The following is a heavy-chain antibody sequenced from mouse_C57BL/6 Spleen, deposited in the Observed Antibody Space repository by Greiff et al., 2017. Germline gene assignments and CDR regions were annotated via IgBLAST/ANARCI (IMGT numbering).Heavy chain of an antibody. J-gene: IGHJ4*01. CDR3: ARSRGYGSSYAMDY. D-gene: IGHD1-1*01. CDR1: GYTFTDYY. Sequence: VQLQQSGPVLVKPGASVKMSCKASGYTFTDYYMNWVKQSHGKSLEWIGVINPYNGGTSYNQKFKGKATLTVDKSSSTAYMELSSLTSEDSAVYYCARSRGYGSSYAMDYWGQGTSVTVSS. V-gene: IGHV1-19*01. CDR2: INPYNGGT.